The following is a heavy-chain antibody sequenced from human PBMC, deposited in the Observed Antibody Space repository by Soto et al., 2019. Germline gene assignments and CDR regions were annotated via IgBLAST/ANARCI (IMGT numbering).Heavy chain of an antibody. D-gene: IGHD1-1*01. V-gene: IGHV3-74*01. J-gene: IGHJ4*02. Sequence: EVQLVSSGGGLVQPGGSLRLSCAASGFTFSNHWMHWVRQPQGKGLVWVSIISTDGRSTGYADSVKGRFTISRDNAKDTLYLEMDSMRAEDMAIYYCGRGTINWRGVDYWGQGTLVTVS. CDR3: GRGTINWRGVDY. CDR2: ISTDGRST. CDR1: GFTFSNHW.